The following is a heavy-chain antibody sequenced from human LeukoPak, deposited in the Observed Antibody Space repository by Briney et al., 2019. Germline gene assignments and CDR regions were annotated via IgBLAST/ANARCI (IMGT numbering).Heavy chain of an antibody. J-gene: IGHJ5*02. CDR2: IYSSGST. V-gene: IGHV4-4*07. D-gene: IGHD3-16*01. Sequence: PSETLSLTCTVSGDSIRSYYWSWIRQPAGKGLEWIGRIYSSGSTNYNPFLESRVTILVDNSKNQFSLKLRSVTAADTALYYCAKQLGGWFDPWGQGTLVTVSS. CDR1: GDSIRSYY. CDR3: AKQLGGWFDP.